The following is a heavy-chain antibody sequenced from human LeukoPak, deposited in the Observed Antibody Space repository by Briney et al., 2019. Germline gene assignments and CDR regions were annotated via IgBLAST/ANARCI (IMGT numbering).Heavy chain of an antibody. CDR2: IWYDGSNK. CDR3: ARDQGSSWSYPLCDY. D-gene: IGHD6-13*01. V-gene: IGHV3-33*01. Sequence: PGGSLRLSCAASGFTFSSYGMHWVRQAPGKGLEWVAVIWYDGSNKYYADSVKGRFTISRNNSKNTLYLQMNSLRAEDTAVYYCARDQGSSWSYPLCDYWGQGTLVTVSS. J-gene: IGHJ4*02. CDR1: GFTFSSYG.